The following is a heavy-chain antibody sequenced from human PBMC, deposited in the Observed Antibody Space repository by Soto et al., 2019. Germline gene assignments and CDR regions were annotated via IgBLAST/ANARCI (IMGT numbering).Heavy chain of an antibody. V-gene: IGHV4-59*01. J-gene: IGHJ6*02. D-gene: IGHD2-8*01. CDR3: ARGYCTNGVCYDWYYGMDV. CDR1: GGSISSYY. CDR2: IYYSGST. Sequence: ETLSLTCTVSGGSISSYYWSWIRQPPGKGLEWIGYIYYSGSTNYNPSLKSRVTISVDTSKNQFSLKLSSVTAADTAVYYCARGYCTNGVCYDWYYGMDVCGQGTTVTVSS.